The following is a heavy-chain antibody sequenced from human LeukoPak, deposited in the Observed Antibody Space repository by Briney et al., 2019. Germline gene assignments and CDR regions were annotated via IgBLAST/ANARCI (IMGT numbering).Heavy chain of an antibody. V-gene: IGHV4-59*01. Sequence: SETLSLTCTVSGVSISNYYWSWLRQPPGQGLEWIGYIYYSGSTTYNPSLKSRVTISVDTSKNQFFLNLSSVTAADTAVYYCASSLGDFDYWGQGALVTVSS. J-gene: IGHJ4*02. D-gene: IGHD3-16*01. CDR1: GVSISNYY. CDR2: IYYSGST. CDR3: ASSLGDFDY.